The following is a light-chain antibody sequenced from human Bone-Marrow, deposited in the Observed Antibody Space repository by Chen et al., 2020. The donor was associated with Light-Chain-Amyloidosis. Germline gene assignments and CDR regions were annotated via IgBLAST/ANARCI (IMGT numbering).Light chain of an antibody. CDR1: DIESKS. J-gene: IGLJ3*02. CDR2: DDS. Sequence: SFVLTQPPSVSVTPGQTAWITCGGDDIESKSVHWYQQKPGQAPVLVVYDDSERPSGIPGRFAGFDSGNTATVTISRVEAGDEADYYCQVWYSGSNHWMFGGGTKLTVL. V-gene: IGLV3-21*02. CDR3: QVWYSGSNHWM.